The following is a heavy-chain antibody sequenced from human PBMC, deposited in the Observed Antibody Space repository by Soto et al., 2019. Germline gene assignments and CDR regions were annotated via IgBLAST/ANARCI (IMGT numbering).Heavy chain of an antibody. CDR3: AREHPDYDFWSGYRNWFDP. Sequence: WETLSLTCTVSGYSISSGYYWGWIRQPPGKGLEWIGSIYHSGSTYYNPSLKSRVTISVDTSKNQFSLKLSSVTAADTAVYYCAREHPDYDFWSGYRNWFDPWGQGTLVTVSS. CDR2: IYHSGST. V-gene: IGHV4-38-2*02. J-gene: IGHJ5*02. D-gene: IGHD3-3*01. CDR1: GYSISSGYY.